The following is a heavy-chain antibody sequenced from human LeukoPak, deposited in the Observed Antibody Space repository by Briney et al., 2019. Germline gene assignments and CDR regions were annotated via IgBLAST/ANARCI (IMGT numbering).Heavy chain of an antibody. V-gene: IGHV3-11*04. J-gene: IGHJ4*02. CDR2: ISSSGSTI. CDR1: GFTFSDYY. Sequence: GGSLRLSCAASGFTFSDYYMSWIRQAPGKWLEWVSYISSSGSTIYYADSVKGRFTISRDNAKNSLYLQMNSLRAEDTAVYYCARETKTTQREYTPNDYWGQGTLVTVSS. D-gene: IGHD1-14*01. CDR3: ARETKTTQREYTPNDY.